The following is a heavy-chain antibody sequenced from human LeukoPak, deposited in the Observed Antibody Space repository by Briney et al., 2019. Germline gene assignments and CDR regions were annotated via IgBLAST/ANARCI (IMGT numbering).Heavy chain of an antibody. CDR2: ISSSTFT. CDR1: GFTFSDYY. Sequence: GGSLRLSCAASGFTFSDYYMSWIRQAPGKGLEWISYISSSTFTKYADSVMGRFTISRDNDKNSMYLQKNSMRAEDAAEYYCARISGCYVFDPGAQGT. CDR3: ARISGCYVFDP. V-gene: IGHV3-11*03. D-gene: IGHD1-26*01. J-gene: IGHJ5*02.